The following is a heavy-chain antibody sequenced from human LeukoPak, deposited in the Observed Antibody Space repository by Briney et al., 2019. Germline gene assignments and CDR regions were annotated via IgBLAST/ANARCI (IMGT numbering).Heavy chain of an antibody. CDR3: ARGGTRIQLCLLDY. J-gene: IGHJ4*02. CDR2: INPNSGGT. V-gene: IGHV1-2*02. Sequence: ASVKVSCKDSGYRFTRYYMHWVGQAPGQGGEGMGWINPNSGGTNYAQKFQGRGTMTRETAISTDYMELSRLRSDHTALYYSARGGTRIQLCLLDYWGQRTLVTVSS. D-gene: IGHD5-18*01. CDR1: GYRFTRYY.